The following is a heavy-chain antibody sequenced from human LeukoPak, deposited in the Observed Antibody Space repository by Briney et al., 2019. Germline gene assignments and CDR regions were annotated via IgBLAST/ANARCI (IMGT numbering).Heavy chain of an antibody. V-gene: IGHV3-21*01. J-gene: IGHJ6*03. Sequence: GGSLRLSCAASGFTFSSYSMNWVRQAPGKGLEWVSSISSSSSYIYYAGSVKGRFTISRDNAKNSLYLQMNSLRAEDTAVYYCARGRSMDVWGKGTTVTVSS. CDR3: ARGRSMDV. CDR1: GFTFSSYS. CDR2: ISSSSSYI.